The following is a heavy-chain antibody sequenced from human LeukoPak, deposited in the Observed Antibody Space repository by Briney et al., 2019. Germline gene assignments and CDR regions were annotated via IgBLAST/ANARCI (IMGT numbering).Heavy chain of an antibody. V-gene: IGHV1-69*04. J-gene: IGHJ6*02. CDR1: GGTFSSYA. Sequence: ASVKVSCKASGGTFSSYAISWVRQAPGQGLEWMGRIIPILGIANYAQKFQGRVTITADKSTSTACMELSSLRSEDTAVYYCARGWTPSGSYPQDYYYGMDVWGQGTTVTVSS. CDR3: ARGWTPSGSYPQDYYYGMDV. CDR2: IIPILGIA. D-gene: IGHD1-26*01.